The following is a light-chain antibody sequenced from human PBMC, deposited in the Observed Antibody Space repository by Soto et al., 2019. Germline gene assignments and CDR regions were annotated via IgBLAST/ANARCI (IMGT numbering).Light chain of an antibody. V-gene: IGKV1-39*01. Sequence: DIQMTQSPSSLSASVGDRVTITCRASQSVSNYLSWHQHKPGKAPKLLIYAASSLQSGVPSRFSGSGSGTDFTLTISSLQPEDFATYYCQQSYSTPPITFGQGTRLEIK. CDR2: AAS. CDR3: QQSYSTPPIT. J-gene: IGKJ5*01. CDR1: QSVSNY.